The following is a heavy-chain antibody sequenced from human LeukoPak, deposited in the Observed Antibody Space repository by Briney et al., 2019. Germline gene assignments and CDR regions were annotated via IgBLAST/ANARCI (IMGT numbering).Heavy chain of an antibody. CDR3: AKVQPATTLMFFFDY. J-gene: IGHJ4*02. Sequence: GGSLRLSCAASGFTFSSYAMSWVRQAPGKGLKWVSTINDNGAGTYYADSVKGRFTISRDNSKNTLYLQMNSLRAEDTAVYYCAKVQPATTLMFFFDYWGQGTLVTVSS. V-gene: IGHV3-23*01. D-gene: IGHD1-26*01. CDR2: INDNGAGT. CDR1: GFTFSSYA.